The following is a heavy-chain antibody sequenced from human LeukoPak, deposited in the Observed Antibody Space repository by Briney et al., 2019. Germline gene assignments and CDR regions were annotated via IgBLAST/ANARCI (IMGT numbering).Heavy chain of an antibody. CDR3: ARHMIVVAPSYAFDI. CDR1: GYRFTSYW. D-gene: IGHD3-22*01. J-gene: IGHJ3*02. V-gene: IGHV5-51*01. CDR2: IYPGDSDT. Sequence: GESLKISCKGSGYRFTSYWIGWVRQMPGKGLEWMGIIYPGDSDTRYSPSFQGQVTISADKSISTAYLQWSSLKASDTAMYYCARHMIVVAPSYAFDIWGQGTMVTVSS.